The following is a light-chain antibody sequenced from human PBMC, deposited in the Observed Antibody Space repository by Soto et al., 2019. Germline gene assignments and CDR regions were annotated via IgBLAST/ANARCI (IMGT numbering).Light chain of an antibody. CDR2: VAS. Sequence: EIVMTQSPATLSVSPGERATLSCRASQSVSSNLAWYQQKPGQTPKLLIYVASTKATGIPARFSGSGSGKKVTANINSLVSEKFDNFYFEQVKCLPFPFGRGTKVEFK. CDR3: EQVKCLPFP. J-gene: IGKJ4*01. CDR1: QSVSSN. V-gene: IGKV3-15*01.